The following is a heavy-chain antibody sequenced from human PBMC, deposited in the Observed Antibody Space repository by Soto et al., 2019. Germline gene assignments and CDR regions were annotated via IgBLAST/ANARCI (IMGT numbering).Heavy chain of an antibody. CDR2: IYPGDSDT. V-gene: IGHV5-51*01. J-gene: IGHJ6*02. D-gene: IGHD6-19*01. CDR1: GYNFPNHW. CDR3: ARPFGSGYAMDV. Sequence: VESLKISCKGSGYNFPNHWIAWVLQMPGKGLECMGLIYPGDSDTRYSPSFEGQVTISADKSISTAFLQWSSLKASDTAMYYCARPFGSGYAMDVWGQGTTVTVSS.